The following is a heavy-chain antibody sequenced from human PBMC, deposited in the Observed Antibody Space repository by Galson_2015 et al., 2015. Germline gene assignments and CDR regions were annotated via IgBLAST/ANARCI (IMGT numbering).Heavy chain of an antibody. CDR3: AKGLCSSTSCRMIDY. CDR1: GFTFSSYG. J-gene: IGHJ4*02. CDR2: ISYDGSNK. Sequence: LRLSCAASGFTFSSYGMPWVRQAPGKGLEWVAVISYDGSNKYYADSVKGRFTISRDNSKNTLYLQMNSLRAEDTAVYYCAKGLCSSTSCRMIDYWGQGTLVTVSS. V-gene: IGHV3-30*18. D-gene: IGHD2-2*01.